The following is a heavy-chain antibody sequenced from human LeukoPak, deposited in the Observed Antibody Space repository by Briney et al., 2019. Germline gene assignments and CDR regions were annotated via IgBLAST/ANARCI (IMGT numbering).Heavy chain of an antibody. CDR2: ISSAGST. CDR3: AMTTVAGTFDY. CDR1: GFTVSSNY. J-gene: IGHJ4*02. Sequence: GGSLRLSCAAAGFTVSSNYMSWVRQAPGKGLGWVSVISSAGSTYSADSVKGRFTISRDNSKNTLYLQMNSLRAEDTAVYYCAMTTVAGTFDYWGQGTLVTVSS. V-gene: IGHV3-53*01. D-gene: IGHD6-19*01.